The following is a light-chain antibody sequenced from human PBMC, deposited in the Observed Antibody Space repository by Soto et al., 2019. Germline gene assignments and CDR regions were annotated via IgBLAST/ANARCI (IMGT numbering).Light chain of an antibody. CDR2: DAS. Sequence: DIQMTQSPSSLSASVGDRVTITCQASQDISNYLNWYQQKPGKAPKLLIYDASNLETGVPSRFSGSGSGTDFTFTISSLRPEDIATYYCQQYDNLPWTFGQGTKVEIK. J-gene: IGKJ1*01. CDR3: QQYDNLPWT. CDR1: QDISNY. V-gene: IGKV1-33*01.